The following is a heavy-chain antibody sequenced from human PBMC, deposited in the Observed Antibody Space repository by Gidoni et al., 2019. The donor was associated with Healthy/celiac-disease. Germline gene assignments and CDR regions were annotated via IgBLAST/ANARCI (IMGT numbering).Heavy chain of an antibody. J-gene: IGHJ4*02. CDR2: INHSGST. CDR1: GGSFSGYY. V-gene: IGHV4-34*01. D-gene: IGHD5-18*01. Sequence: QVQLQQWGAGLLKPSETLSLTCAVYGGSFSGYYWSWIRQPPGKGLEWIGEINHSGSTNYNPSLKSRVTISVDTSKNQFSLKLSSVTAADTAVYYCARGLRYSYGYKMGNRFDYWGQGTLVTVSS. CDR3: ARGLRYSYGYKMGNRFDY.